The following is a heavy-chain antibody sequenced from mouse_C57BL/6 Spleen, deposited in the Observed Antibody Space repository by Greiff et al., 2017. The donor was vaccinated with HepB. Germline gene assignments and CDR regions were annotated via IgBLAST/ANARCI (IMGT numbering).Heavy chain of an antibody. CDR2: IDPSDSYT. Sequence: VQLQQPGAELVKPGASVKLSCKASGYTFTSYWMQWVKQRPGQGLEWIGEIDPSDSYTNYNQKFKGKATLTVDTSSSTAYMQLSSLTSEDSAVYYCARFGTTGVAGDYFDYWGQGTTLTVSS. V-gene: IGHV1-50*01. CDR1: GYTFTSYW. J-gene: IGHJ2*01. CDR3: ARFGTTGVAGDYFDY. D-gene: IGHD1-1*01.